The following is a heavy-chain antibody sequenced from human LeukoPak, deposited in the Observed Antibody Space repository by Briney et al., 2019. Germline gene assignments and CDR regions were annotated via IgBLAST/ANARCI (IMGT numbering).Heavy chain of an antibody. D-gene: IGHD3-10*01. CDR3: ARDFGEFEAD. J-gene: IGHJ4*02. Sequence: SVKVSCXASGGTFSSYAISWVRQARGQGLEWMGGIIPIFGTANYAQKFQGRVTITADESTSTAYMELSSLRSEDTAVYYCARDFGEFEADWGQGTLVTVSS. CDR1: GGTFSSYA. CDR2: IIPIFGTA. V-gene: IGHV1-69*13.